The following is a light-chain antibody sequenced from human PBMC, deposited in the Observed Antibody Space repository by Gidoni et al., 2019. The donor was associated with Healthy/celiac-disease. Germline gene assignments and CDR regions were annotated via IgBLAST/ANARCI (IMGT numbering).Light chain of an antibody. CDR3: QQYYSTPYT. CDR2: WAS. V-gene: IGKV4-1*01. J-gene: IGKJ2*01. CDR1: QSVLYSSNNKNY. Sequence: DIVMTQSPDSLSVSLGERATINCKSSQSVLYSSNNKNYLAWYQQTPGQPPKLLIYWASTRESGGPDRFSGSGSGTDFTLTISSLQAEDVAGDYCQQYYSTPYTFXQXTKLEIK.